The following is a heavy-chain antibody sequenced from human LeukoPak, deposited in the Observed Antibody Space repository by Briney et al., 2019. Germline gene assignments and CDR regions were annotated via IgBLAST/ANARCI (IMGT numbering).Heavy chain of an antibody. CDR3: AREWDGYCSGGSCYSGQDAFDI. J-gene: IGHJ3*02. V-gene: IGHV4-4*07. CDR2: INTSGNT. D-gene: IGHD2-15*01. Sequence: PSETLSLTCTVSGGSISSYYWSWIRQPAGKGLEWIGRINTSGNTNYNPSLKSRVTMSVDTSKNQFSLKLTSVTAADTAVYYCAREWDGYCSGGSCYSGQDAFDIWGQGTMVTVSS. CDR1: GGSISSYY.